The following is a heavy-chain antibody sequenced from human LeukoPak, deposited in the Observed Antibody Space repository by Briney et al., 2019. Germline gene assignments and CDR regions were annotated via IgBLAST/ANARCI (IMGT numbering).Heavy chain of an antibody. D-gene: IGHD6-13*01. CDR2: ISGSGGST. CDR3: AKDGPYSSSWAFDY. V-gene: IGHV3-23*01. J-gene: IGHJ4*02. Sequence: GGSLRLSCAASGFTFSTYWMSWVRQAPGKGLEWVSAISGSGGSTYYADSVKGRFTISRDNSKNTLYLQMNSLRAEDTAVYYCAKDGPYSSSWAFDYWGQGTLVTVSS. CDR1: GFTFSTYW.